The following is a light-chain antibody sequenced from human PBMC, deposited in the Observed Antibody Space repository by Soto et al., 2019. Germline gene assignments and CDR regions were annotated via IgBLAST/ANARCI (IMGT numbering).Light chain of an antibody. CDR2: DAS. J-gene: IGKJ2*01. CDR3: QHYNGYPYT. CDR1: QSIDNW. V-gene: IGKV1-5*01. Sequence: DIQMTQSPSPXSASIGDRVTITCRASQSIDNWLAWYQQKPGKAPQLLIYDASRVKTGVPSRFTASGSGTEFTLTINTLQADDSATYFCQHYNGYPYTFGPGTKVETK.